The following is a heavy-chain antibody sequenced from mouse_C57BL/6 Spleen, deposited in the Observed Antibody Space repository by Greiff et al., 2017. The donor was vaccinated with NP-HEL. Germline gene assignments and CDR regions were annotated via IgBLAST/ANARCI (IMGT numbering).Heavy chain of an antibody. Sequence: EVQLLESGPGLVKPSQSLSLTCSVTGYSITSGYYWNWIRQFPGNKLEWMGYISYDGSNNYNPSLKNRISITRDTSKNQFFLKLNSVTTEDTATYYCARRFYYGYDGYAMDYWGQGTSVTVSS. CDR2: ISYDGSN. D-gene: IGHD2-2*01. J-gene: IGHJ4*01. CDR1: GYSITSGYY. CDR3: ARRFYYGYDGYAMDY. V-gene: IGHV3-6*01.